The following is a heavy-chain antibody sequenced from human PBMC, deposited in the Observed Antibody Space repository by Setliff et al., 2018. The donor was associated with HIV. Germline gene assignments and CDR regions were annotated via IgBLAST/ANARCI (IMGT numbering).Heavy chain of an antibody. CDR3: ASSWSRVPYYGMDV. J-gene: IGHJ6*02. CDR2: MNPNSGNT. CDR1: GSTFSTYD. Sequence: ASVKVSCKASGSTFSTYDINWVRQASGQGPEWMGWMNPNSGNTGYAPKLQGRVTMTRNTSISTAYMKLSSLRSDDTAVYYCASSWSRVPYYGMDVWGQGTTVTVSS. D-gene: IGHD6-13*01. V-gene: IGHV1-8*01.